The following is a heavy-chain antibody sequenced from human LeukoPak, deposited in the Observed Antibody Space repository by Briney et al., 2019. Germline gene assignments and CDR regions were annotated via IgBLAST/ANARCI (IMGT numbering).Heavy chain of an antibody. D-gene: IGHD3-10*01. CDR2: IHPYGFIT. V-gene: IGHV1-46*01. Sequence: ASAKVSCKPFGFSFSTFYIHWLRRAPGHGLEWMGIIHPYGFITISAQRFKGRVSMTRDPSTSTVYMELNSLIFDDTAVYYCARSRSSSGYLDVWGTGTTVTVSS. CDR1: GFSFSTFY. J-gene: IGHJ6*03. CDR3: ARSRSSSGYLDV.